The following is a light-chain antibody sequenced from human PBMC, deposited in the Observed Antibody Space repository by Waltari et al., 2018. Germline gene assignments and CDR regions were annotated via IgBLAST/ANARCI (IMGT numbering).Light chain of an antibody. CDR1: SGYSSNI. CDR3: QTGGHGTWV. V-gene: IGLV4-69*01. Sequence: QLVLTQSPSASASLGAAVKLTCTLSSGYSSNIIAWHQQQPQKGPRYLMKVNSDGSHSKGDGSPDRFSGSSSGAGRYLTISSLQSEDEADYYCQTGGHGTWVFGGGTKLTVL. J-gene: IGLJ3*02. CDR2: VNSDGSH.